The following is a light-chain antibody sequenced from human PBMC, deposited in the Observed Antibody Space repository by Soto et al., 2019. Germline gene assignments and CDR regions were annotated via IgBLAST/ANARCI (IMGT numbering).Light chain of an antibody. CDR1: SSNIGAGYD. CDR3: LSFDSSLSVV. Sequence: QSVLTQPPSVSGAPGQRVTISCTGSSSNIGAGYDEHWYQQLPGRAPKPLIYGNTNRPSGVPDRFSGSKSGTSASLAITGLQAEDEADYYCLSFDSSLSVVFGGGTKLTVL. J-gene: IGLJ2*01. V-gene: IGLV1-40*01. CDR2: GNT.